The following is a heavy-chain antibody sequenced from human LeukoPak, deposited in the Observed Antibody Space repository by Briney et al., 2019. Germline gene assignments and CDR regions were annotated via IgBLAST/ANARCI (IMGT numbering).Heavy chain of an antibody. CDR1: GGSLSSYY. CDR3: ARESRYSGSYYFDY. D-gene: IGHD1-26*01. V-gene: IGHV4-59*01. CDR2: IYYSGST. J-gene: IGHJ4*02. Sequence: PSETLSLTCTVSGGSLSSYYWSWIRQPPGKGLEWIGDIYYSGSTNYSPFLKSRVTISLDTSKNQFSLKLASVTAADTAVYYCARESRYSGSYYFDYWGQGTLVTVSS.